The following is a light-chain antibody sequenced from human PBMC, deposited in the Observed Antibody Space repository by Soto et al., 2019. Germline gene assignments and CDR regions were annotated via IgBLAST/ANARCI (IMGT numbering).Light chain of an antibody. CDR2: EVS. Sequence: QSVLTQPASVSGSPGQSITISCTGTSSDVGGYDLVSWYQLHPGKAPKLIIYEVSNRPSGVSNRFSGSKSGNTASLTISGLQAEDEADYYCNSHTSSTFWVFGGGTQLTVL. J-gene: IGLJ3*02. V-gene: IGLV2-14*01. CDR3: NSHTSSTFWV. CDR1: SSDVGGYDL.